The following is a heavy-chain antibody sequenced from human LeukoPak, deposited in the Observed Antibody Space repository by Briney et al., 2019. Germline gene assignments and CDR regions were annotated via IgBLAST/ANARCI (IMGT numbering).Heavy chain of an antibody. CDR2: IKQDGSEK. D-gene: IGHD6-25*01. Sequence: PGGSLTPSCVVSGFTFSNYWMSWVRQAPGKGLEWVANIKQDGSEKYYVDSVKGRFTISRDNAKNSLYLQMNSLRAEDTAVYYCAPRGGVGGQGTLVIVSSGESSQPLSCFPRDGQRLGFWGQGNLVTVSS. J-gene: IGHJ4*02. CDR3: APRGGVGGQGTLVIVSSGESSQPLSCFPRDGQRLGF. V-gene: IGHV3-7*05. CDR1: GFTFSNYW.